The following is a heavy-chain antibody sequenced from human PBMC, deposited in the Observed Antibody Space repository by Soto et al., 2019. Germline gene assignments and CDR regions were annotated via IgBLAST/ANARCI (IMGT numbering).Heavy chain of an antibody. J-gene: IGHJ5*02. CDR1: GFTFSSYA. CDR2: ISGSGGST. Sequence: EVQLLESGGGLVQPGGSLRLSCATSGFTFSSYAMSWVRQAPGKGLEWVSAISGSGGSTYYADSVKGRFTISRDNSKNTLYLHMNSLRAEDTAVYYCAKVGYYGSLTFDPWGQGTLVTVSS. D-gene: IGHD3-10*01. CDR3: AKVGYYGSLTFDP. V-gene: IGHV3-23*01.